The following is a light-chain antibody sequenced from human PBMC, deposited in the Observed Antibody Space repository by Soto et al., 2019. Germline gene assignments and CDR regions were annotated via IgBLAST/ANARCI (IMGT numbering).Light chain of an antibody. V-gene: IGKV3-15*01. CDR1: QSVSSN. CDR2: GAS. J-gene: IGKJ1*01. CDR3: QQYNNWMWT. Sequence: EIVMTQSPASLSVSPGERATLSCRASQSVSSNLAWYQQKPGQAPRLLIHGASARATGIPDRFSGSGSGTDFPLTISSLQSEDVAVYYCQQYNNWMWTFGQGTKVEFK.